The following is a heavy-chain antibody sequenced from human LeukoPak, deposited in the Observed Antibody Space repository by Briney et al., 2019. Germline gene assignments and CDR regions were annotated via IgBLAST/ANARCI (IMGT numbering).Heavy chain of an antibody. CDR2: IKQDGSEK. CDR1: GFTFSSYW. Sequence: GGSLRLSCAASGFTFSSYWMSWVRQAPGKGLEWVANIKQDGSEKYYVDSVKGRFTITRDNAKHSVSLQMNSLRAEDTAVYYCARPYCAAGTCYAWGQGTQVTVSS. CDR3: ARPYCAAGTCYA. V-gene: IGHV3-7*01. J-gene: IGHJ4*02. D-gene: IGHD2-8*02.